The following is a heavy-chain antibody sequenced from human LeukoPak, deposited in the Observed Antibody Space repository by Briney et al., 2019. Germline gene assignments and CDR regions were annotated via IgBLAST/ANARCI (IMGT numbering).Heavy chain of an antibody. Sequence: GGTLRLSCAASGFTFSNYAISWVRQAPGKGLEWVSGISTSGGSSSYADSVKGRFTISRDNPRNTLYMQMNSLRAEDTALYYCAIMHPYYDGSGYWVQWGQGTLVTVSS. CDR3: AIMHPYYDGSGYWVQ. CDR1: GFTFSNYA. V-gene: IGHV3-23*01. CDR2: ISTSGGSS. J-gene: IGHJ4*02. D-gene: IGHD3-22*01.